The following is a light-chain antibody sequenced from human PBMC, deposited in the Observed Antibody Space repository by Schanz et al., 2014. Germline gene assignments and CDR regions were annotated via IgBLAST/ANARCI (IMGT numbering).Light chain of an antibody. CDR1: QSIRSN. CDR3: QQYKTWPRT. CDR2: GAS. J-gene: IGKJ2*01. V-gene: IGKV3-15*01. Sequence: EIVMTQSPATLSVSPGERATLSCRASQSIRSNLAWYQQKPGQAPRLLIYGASTRATGIPARFSGSGSGTEFTLTITRLQSEDFAVYHCQQYKTWPRTFGQGTKLELK.